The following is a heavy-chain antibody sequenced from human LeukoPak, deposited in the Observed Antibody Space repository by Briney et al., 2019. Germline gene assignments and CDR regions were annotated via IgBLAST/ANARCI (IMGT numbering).Heavy chain of an antibody. D-gene: IGHD5-24*01. Sequence: SETLSLTCTVSGYSISSGYYWGWIRQPPGKGLEWIGSIYHSGNTYYNPSLKSRVTISVDTSKNQFSLKLSSVTAADTAVYYCASTRRDGYNRLDYWGQGTLVTVSS. J-gene: IGHJ4*02. CDR2: IYHSGNT. V-gene: IGHV4-38-2*02. CDR3: ASTRRDGYNRLDY. CDR1: GYSISSGYY.